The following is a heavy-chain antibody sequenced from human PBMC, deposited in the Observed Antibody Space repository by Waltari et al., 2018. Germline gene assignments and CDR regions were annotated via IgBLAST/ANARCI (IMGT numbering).Heavy chain of an antibody. D-gene: IGHD6-13*01. J-gene: IGHJ6*03. Sequence: EVQLVESGGGLVQPGGSLRLSCAASGFTFSSYWMSWVRQAPGKGREWVANIKQDGSEKYYGDSVKGRFTISRDNAKNSLYLQMNSLRAEDTAVYYCARDRGIAARHYYYYYMDVWGKGTTVTVSS. CDR1: GFTFSSYW. CDR3: ARDRGIAARHYYYYYMDV. CDR2: IKQDGSEK. V-gene: IGHV3-7*01.